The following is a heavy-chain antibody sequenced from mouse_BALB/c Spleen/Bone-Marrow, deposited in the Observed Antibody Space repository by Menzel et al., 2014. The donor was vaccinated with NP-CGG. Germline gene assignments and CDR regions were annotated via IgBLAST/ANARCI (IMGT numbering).Heavy chain of an antibody. CDR3: ARREYGNGGFAY. V-gene: IGHV1-77*01. J-gene: IGHJ3*01. CDR2: IYPGSGNT. CDR1: GYTLTDYY. D-gene: IGHD2-10*02. Sequence: VQLQQSGAELARPGASVKLSCKASGYTLTDYYINWVKQRTGQGLEWIGEIYPGSGNTYYNEKFKGKATLTADKSSSTAYMQLSSLTSEDAAVYFCARREYGNGGFAYWGQGTLVTVSA.